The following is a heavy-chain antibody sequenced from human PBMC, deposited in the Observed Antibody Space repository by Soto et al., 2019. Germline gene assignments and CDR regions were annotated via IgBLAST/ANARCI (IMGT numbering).Heavy chain of an antibody. CDR3: ARAPDSMRLNWFDP. CDR1: GFTFSSYG. CDR2: IWYDGSNK. V-gene: IGHV3-33*01. J-gene: IGHJ5*02. Sequence: GGSLRLSCAASGFTFSSYGMHWVRQAPGKGLEWVAVIWYDGSNKYYADSVKGRFTISRDNSKNTLYLQMNSLRAEDTAVYYCARAPDSMRLNWFDPWGQGTLVTVSS. D-gene: IGHD3-22*01.